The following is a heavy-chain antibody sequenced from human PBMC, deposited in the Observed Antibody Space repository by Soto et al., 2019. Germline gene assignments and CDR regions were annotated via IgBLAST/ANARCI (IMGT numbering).Heavy chain of an antibody. Sequence: GESLKISCKGSGYSFTSYWIGWVRQMPVKGLEWMGIIYPGDSDTRYSPSFQGQVTISADKSISTAYLQWSSLKASDTAMYYCAAASGHYYYYYGMDVWGQGTTVTSP. CDR1: GYSFTSYW. D-gene: IGHD6-25*01. V-gene: IGHV5-51*01. CDR2: IYPGDSDT. CDR3: AAASGHYYYYYGMDV. J-gene: IGHJ6*02.